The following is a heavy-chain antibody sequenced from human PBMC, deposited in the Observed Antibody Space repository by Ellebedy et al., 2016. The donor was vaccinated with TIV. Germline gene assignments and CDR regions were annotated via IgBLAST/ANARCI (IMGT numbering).Heavy chain of an antibody. J-gene: IGHJ6*02. Sequence: SVKVSXXASGGTFSSYAISWVRQAPGQGLEWMGGIIPIFGTANYAQKFQGRVTITADESTSTAYMELSSLRSEDTAVYYCARGVDIVVVVAATPWDSRGYYYGMDVWGQGTTVTVSS. CDR2: IIPIFGTA. CDR1: GGTFSSYA. CDR3: ARGVDIVVVVAATPWDSRGYYYGMDV. D-gene: IGHD2-15*01. V-gene: IGHV1-69*13.